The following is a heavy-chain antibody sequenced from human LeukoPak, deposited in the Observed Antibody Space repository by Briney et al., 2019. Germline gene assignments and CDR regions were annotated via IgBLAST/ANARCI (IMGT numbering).Heavy chain of an antibody. CDR3: ASGTLCSGGSCYPRWLDC. Sequence: SETLSLTCAVYGGSFSGYYWSWIRQPPGKGLEWIGEINHSGSTNYNPSLKSRVTISVDTSKNQFSLKLSSVTAADTAVYYCASGTLCSGGSCYPRWLDCWGQGTLVTVSS. J-gene: IGHJ4*02. CDR1: GGSFSGYY. D-gene: IGHD2-15*01. CDR2: INHSGST. V-gene: IGHV4-34*01.